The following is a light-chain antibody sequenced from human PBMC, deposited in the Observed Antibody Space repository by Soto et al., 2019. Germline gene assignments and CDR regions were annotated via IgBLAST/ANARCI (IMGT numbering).Light chain of an antibody. J-gene: IGKJ3*01. V-gene: IGKV1-39*01. CDR3: QQSYNIPFT. CDR2: GGS. Sequence: EIQMTQSPSSLAASVGERVTITCRASQNIHSFLNWYQQKPGKAPQVLIYGGSALQSGVPSRFSGSGSGTDFTLTISSLQPEDFASYFCQQSYNIPFTFGPGTKVAIK. CDR1: QNIHSF.